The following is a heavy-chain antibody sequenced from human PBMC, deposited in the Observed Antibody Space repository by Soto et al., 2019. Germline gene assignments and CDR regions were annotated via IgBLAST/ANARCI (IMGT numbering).Heavy chain of an antibody. CDR3: ARHGRGVGARPLDY. Sequence: QVTLKESGPVLVKPTETLTLTCTVSGFSLSNARMGVSWIRQPPGKALEWLAHIFSNDEKSYSTALKSRITISKDTSKSQVVLTMTNMDPVDTATYYCARHGRGVGARPLDYWGQGTLVTVSS. CDR1: GFSLSNARMG. CDR2: IFSNDEK. V-gene: IGHV2-26*01. D-gene: IGHD1-26*01. J-gene: IGHJ4*02.